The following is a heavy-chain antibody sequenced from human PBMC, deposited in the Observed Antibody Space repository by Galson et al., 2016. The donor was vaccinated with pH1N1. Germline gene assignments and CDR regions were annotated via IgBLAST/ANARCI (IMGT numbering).Heavy chain of an antibody. CDR3: AKMGPGGSGDFYSWDQTDY. CDR2: IRYDGTDN. Sequence: SLRLSCAASGFTFTYYGMHWVRQAPGKGLEWVAFIRYDGTDNYYVDSVKGRFTISRDNSRRTLYLQMNSLRAEDTAVYYCAKMGPGGSGDFYSWDQTDYWGQGSLVTVSS. J-gene: IGHJ4*02. V-gene: IGHV3-30*02. CDR1: GFTFTYYG. D-gene: IGHD2-15*01.